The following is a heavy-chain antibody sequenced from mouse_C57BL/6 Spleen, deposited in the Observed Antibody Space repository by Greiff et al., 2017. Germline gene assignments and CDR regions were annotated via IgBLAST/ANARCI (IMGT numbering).Heavy chain of an antibody. Sequence: VKLLASGGDLVKPGGSLKLSCAASGFTFSSYGMSWVRPTPDKRLEWVATIRSGGSYNYYPDSVKGRFTISRDNAKNTLYLQMSSLKSEDTAMYYCARGLDYWGQGTTLTVSS. CDR3: ARGLDY. V-gene: IGHV5-6*02. J-gene: IGHJ2*01. CDR1: GFTFSSYG. CDR2: IRSGGSYN.